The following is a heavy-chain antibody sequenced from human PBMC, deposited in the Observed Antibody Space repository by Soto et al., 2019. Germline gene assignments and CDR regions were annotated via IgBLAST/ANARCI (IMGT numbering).Heavy chain of an antibody. CDR1: GGSISRHY. CDR3: AIEGYSYGMAFDP. V-gene: IGHV4-4*07. Sequence: PSETLSLTCRVSGGSISRHYGSWIRQPAGKGLEWIGRIYTSGSTNHNPSLKSRVTMSVDTSKNQSSLRLNSVTAADTAVYYCAIEGYSYGMAFDPWGQGTLVTVSS. J-gene: IGHJ5*02. D-gene: IGHD5-18*01. CDR2: IYTSGST.